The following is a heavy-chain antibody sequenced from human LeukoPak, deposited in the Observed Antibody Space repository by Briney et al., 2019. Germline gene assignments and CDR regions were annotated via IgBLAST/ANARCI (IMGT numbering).Heavy chain of an antibody. CDR3: ARLVIDYGDRRLDY. Sequence: GGSLRLSCAASGFTVNSNYMPWVRQAPGKGLEWVSLIYSTGTTYYADSVKGRFTISRDNSKNTLYLQMNSLRAEDAAVYYCARLVIDYGDRRLDYWGQGTLVTVSS. CDR1: GFTVNSNY. J-gene: IGHJ4*02. CDR2: IYSTGTT. V-gene: IGHV3-66*02. D-gene: IGHD4-17*01.